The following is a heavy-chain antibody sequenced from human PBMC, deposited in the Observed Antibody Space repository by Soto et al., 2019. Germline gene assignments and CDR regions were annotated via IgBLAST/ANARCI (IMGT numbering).Heavy chain of an antibody. D-gene: IGHD3-9*01. CDR3: ARGTMGSDWLLYYYYGMDV. J-gene: IGHJ6*02. CDR1: GFTFSSYW. CDR2: IKQDGSEK. V-gene: IGHV3-7*01. Sequence: GGSLRLSCAASGFTFSSYWMSWVRQAPGKGLEWVANIKQDGSEKYYVDSVKGRFTISRDNAKNSLYLQMNSLRAEDTAVYYCARGTMGSDWLLYYYYGMDVWGQGTTVTVSS.